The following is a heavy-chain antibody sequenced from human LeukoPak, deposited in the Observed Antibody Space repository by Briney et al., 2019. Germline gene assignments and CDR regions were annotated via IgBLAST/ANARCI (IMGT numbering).Heavy chain of an antibody. V-gene: IGHV3-48*01. D-gene: IGHD3-10*01. Sequence: GGSLRLSCAASGFTFSSYSMNWVRQAPGKGLEWVSYIRSSSRTIYYADSVKGRFTISRDNAKSSLFLQMNSLRAEDTAVYYCARDSDYYGSGSHRDAFDIWGQGTMVTVS. CDR2: IRSSSRTI. J-gene: IGHJ3*02. CDR1: GFTFSSYS. CDR3: ARDSDYYGSGSHRDAFDI.